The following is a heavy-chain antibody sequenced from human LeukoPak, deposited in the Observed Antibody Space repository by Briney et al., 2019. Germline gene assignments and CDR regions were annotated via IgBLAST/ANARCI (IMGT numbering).Heavy chain of an antibody. Sequence: SETLSVTCSVSGDSISSNDYHWGWIRPSPGKGLEWIGTIDYIGNTYYNPSLNSRVTISVDTSKNQFSLKLSSVTAADTAVYYCASAYSSGWYADAFDIWGQGTMVTVSS. CDR1: GDSISSNDYH. D-gene: IGHD6-19*01. CDR3: ASAYSSGWYADAFDI. CDR2: IDYIGNT. J-gene: IGHJ3*02. V-gene: IGHV4-39*01.